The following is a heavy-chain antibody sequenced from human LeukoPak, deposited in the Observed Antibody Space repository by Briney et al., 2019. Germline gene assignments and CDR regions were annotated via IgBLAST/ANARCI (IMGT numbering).Heavy chain of an antibody. Sequence: GGSLRLSCAASGFTFSGYAMSWVRQAPGKGLEWVSAISGSGGSTYYADSVKGRFTISRDNSKNTLYLQMNSLRAEDTAVYYCAKDGGRVWLVNAFDIWGQGTMVTVSS. CDR1: GFTFSGYA. CDR3: AKDGGRVWLVNAFDI. V-gene: IGHV3-23*01. J-gene: IGHJ3*02. D-gene: IGHD6-19*01. CDR2: ISGSGGST.